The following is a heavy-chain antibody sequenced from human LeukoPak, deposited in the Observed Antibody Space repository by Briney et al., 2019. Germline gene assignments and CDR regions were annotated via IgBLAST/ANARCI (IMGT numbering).Heavy chain of an antibody. V-gene: IGHV3-21*01. CDR3: ARPTYYDSSGYYNLGDAFDI. CDR1: GFTFSSYS. CDR2: ISSGSSYI. J-gene: IGHJ3*02. Sequence: PGGSLRLSCAASGFTFSSYSMNWVRQAPGKGLEWVSSISSGSSYIYYADSVKGRFTISRDNAKNSLYLQMNSLRAEDTAVYYCARPTYYDSSGYYNLGDAFDIWGQGTMVTVSS. D-gene: IGHD3-22*01.